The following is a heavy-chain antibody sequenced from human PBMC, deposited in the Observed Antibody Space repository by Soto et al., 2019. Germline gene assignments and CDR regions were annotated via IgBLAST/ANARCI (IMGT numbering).Heavy chain of an antibody. CDR2: ISSSSSSI. J-gene: IGHJ4*02. Sequence: EVQLVESGGGLVQPGGSLRLSCAASGFSFRIYSMNWVRQAPGKGLEWVSYISSSSSSINYADSVKGRFTISRDNDKNSLYLQMNNLRAEDTAVYYCARDKGSSSWHSFDYWGQGLLVTVSS. CDR3: ARDKGSSSWHSFDY. V-gene: IGHV3-48*01. CDR1: GFSFRIYS. D-gene: IGHD2-2*01.